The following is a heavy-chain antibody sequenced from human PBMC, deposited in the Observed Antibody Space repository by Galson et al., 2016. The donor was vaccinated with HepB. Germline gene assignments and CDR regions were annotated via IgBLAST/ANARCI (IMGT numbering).Heavy chain of an antibody. D-gene: IGHD3-9*01. CDR3: ARQLLLTTYYPAWFDP. CDR1: GASISSGGYS. Sequence: TLSLTCAVSGASISSGGYSWSWIRQPPGKDLEWIGYIYHSGSTYYNPSLKSRVTISLDRSKNQFSLRLSSVTAADTAMYYCARQLLLTTYYPAWFDPWGHGTLVTVSS. CDR2: IYHSGST. J-gene: IGHJ5*02. V-gene: IGHV4-30-2*01.